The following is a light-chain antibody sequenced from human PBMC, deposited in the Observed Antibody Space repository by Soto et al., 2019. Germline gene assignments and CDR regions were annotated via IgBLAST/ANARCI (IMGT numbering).Light chain of an antibody. CDR1: QSVSISY. J-gene: IGKJ1*01. CDR3: QQYGSSGT. CDR2: AAS. Sequence: IEMTTSPATLSVSPVAGATLSCTASQSVSISYLAWYQQKPAQAPRLLIYAASNRATGIPDRFSGSGSGTDFTLTITRLEPEDFAVYYCQQYGSSGTFGQGTKVDIK. V-gene: IGKV3-20*01.